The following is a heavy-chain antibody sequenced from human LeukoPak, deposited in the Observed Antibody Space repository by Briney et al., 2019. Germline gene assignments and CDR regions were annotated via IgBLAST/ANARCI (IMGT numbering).Heavy chain of an antibody. CDR3: AKGASYYSSGNYVDY. Sequence: PGGSLRLSCAASGFTFSGSAMHWVRQAPGKGVEWVAVISYDGSNKYYADSVKGRFTISRDNSKNTLYLQMNSLRAEDTAVYYCAKGASYYSSGNYVDYWGQGTLVTASS. D-gene: IGHD3-22*01. J-gene: IGHJ4*02. V-gene: IGHV3-30*04. CDR2: ISYDGSNK. CDR1: GFTFSGSA.